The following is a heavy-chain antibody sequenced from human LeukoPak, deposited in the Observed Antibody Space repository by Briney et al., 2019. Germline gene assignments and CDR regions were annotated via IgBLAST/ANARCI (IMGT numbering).Heavy chain of an antibody. J-gene: IGHJ3*01. CDR1: GFSFSGSG. V-gene: IGHV3-33*08. CDR3: AREHHDSSTGAFDV. CDR2: IWSDGSTT. D-gene: IGHD3-22*01. Sequence: GGSLRLSCAASGFSFSGSGMHWVRQAPGKGLEWVAVIWSDGSTTYYGDSVKGRLTISRDNSKSTLYPQMNSLRAEDTAVYYCAREHHDSSTGAFDVWGQGTMVSVSS.